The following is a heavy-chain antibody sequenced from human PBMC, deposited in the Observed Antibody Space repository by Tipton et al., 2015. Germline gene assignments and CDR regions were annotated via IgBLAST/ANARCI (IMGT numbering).Heavy chain of an antibody. Sequence: GLVKPSETLSLACTVSGGSINSSDDYWGWIRQPPGRGLEWIGNIYNDGDIYYNPSLKSRVLISEDPSKNQFSLNLVSVTAADTAVYYCARHRMDYFSPTGTYSGCYIDYWGQGTLVTVSS. CDR1: GGSINSSDDY. V-gene: IGHV4-39*01. J-gene: IGHJ4*02. CDR3: ARHRMDYFSPTGTYSGCYIDY. D-gene: IGHD3-10*01. CDR2: IYNDGDI.